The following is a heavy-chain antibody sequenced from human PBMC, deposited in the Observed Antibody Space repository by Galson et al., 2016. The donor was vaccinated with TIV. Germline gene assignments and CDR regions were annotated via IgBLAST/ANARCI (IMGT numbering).Heavy chain of an antibody. J-gene: IGHJ6*02. Sequence: SLRLSCAVSGFTFTEYYMNWIRRTPGKGLEWVSYISNGGSTTYYADFVKGRFTVSRDNAKSSLYLQVNSLRAEDTGVYYCARAVTMRVADYYYGMDVWGQGATVTVAS. V-gene: IGHV3-11*04. CDR3: ARAVTMRVADYYYGMDV. CDR1: GFTFTEYY. D-gene: IGHD3-3*01. CDR2: ISNGGSTT.